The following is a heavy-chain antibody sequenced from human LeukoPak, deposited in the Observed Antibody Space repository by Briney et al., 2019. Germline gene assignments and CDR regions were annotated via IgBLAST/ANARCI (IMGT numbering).Heavy chain of an antibody. J-gene: IGHJ4*02. CDR2: INSDGSST. CDR3: ARPPVAGTYYFDY. D-gene: IGHD6-19*01. Sequence: PGGSLRLSCAASGFIFSSYWMHWVRQAPGKGLVWVSRINSDGSSTSYADSVKGRFTISRDNAKNTLYLQMNSLRAEDTAVYYCARPPVAGTYYFDYWGQGTLVTVSS. CDR1: GFIFSSYW. V-gene: IGHV3-74*01.